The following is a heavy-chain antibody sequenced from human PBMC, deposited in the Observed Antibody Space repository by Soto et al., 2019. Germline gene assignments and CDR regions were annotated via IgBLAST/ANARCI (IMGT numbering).Heavy chain of an antibody. CDR3: ARDSRGYDWGVHYYYYYGMDV. V-gene: IGHV1-69*01. CDR2: IIPIFGTA. J-gene: IGHJ6*02. Sequence: QVQLVQSGAEVKKPGSSVKVSCKASGGTFSSYAISWVRQAPGQGLEWMGGIIPIFGTANYAQKFQGRVTITADESTSTAYMELSSLRSEDTAVYYCARDSRGYDWGVHYYYYYGMDVWGQGTTVTVSS. D-gene: IGHD5-12*01. CDR1: GGTFSSYA.